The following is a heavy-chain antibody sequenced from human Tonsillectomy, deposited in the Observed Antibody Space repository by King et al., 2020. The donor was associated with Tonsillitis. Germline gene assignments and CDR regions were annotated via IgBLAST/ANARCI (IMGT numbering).Heavy chain of an antibody. Sequence: VQLVESGGGLVQPGGSLRLSCAASGFTFSNSCMSWVRQAPGKGLEWVASIKQEGRDKYYVDSVKGRFTISRDNAKNSLYLQLNSRRADDTAVYYCARDGSSGCDAFNIWGQGTKVTVSS. CDR3: ARDGSSGCDAFNI. J-gene: IGHJ3*02. CDR1: GFTFSNSC. V-gene: IGHV3-7*01. CDR2: IKQEGRDK. D-gene: IGHD6-19*01.